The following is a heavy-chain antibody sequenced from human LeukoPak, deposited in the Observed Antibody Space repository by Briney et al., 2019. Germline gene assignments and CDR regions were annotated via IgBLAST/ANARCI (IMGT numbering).Heavy chain of an antibody. CDR1: GYSFTSYW. Sequence: GESLKISCKGSGYSFTSYWIGWVRQMPGKGLEWMGIIYPGDSDTRYSPSFQGQVTISADKSISTAYLQWSSLEASDTAMYYCARLLVSYYDSSGYHYYFDYWGQGTLVTVSS. CDR3: ARLLVSYYDSSGYHYYFDY. D-gene: IGHD3-22*01. V-gene: IGHV5-51*01. CDR2: IYPGDSDT. J-gene: IGHJ4*02.